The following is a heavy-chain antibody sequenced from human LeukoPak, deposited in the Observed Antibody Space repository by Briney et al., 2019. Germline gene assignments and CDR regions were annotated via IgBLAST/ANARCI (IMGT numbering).Heavy chain of an antibody. CDR2: IYTSGST. J-gene: IGHJ6*03. CDR1: GGSFSGYY. Sequence: SETLSLTCAVYGGSFSGYYWSWIRQPAGKGLEWIGRIYTSGSTNYNPSLKSRVTMSVDTSKNQFSLKLSSVTAADTAVYYCARDYYYYMDVWGKGTTVTVSS. V-gene: IGHV4-4*07. CDR3: ARDYYYYMDV.